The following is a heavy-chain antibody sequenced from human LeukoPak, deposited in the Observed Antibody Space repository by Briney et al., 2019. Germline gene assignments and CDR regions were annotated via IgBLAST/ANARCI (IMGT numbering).Heavy chain of an antibody. D-gene: IGHD3-10*02. V-gene: IGHV4-34*01. J-gene: IGHJ6*03. CDR3: AVRGVIGLYYMDV. Sequence: SETLSLTCAVYGGSFSGYYWSWIRQPPGKGLEWIGEINHSGSTNYNPSLKSRVTISVDTSKSQFSLKLSSVTAADTAVYYCAVRGVIGLYYMDVWGKGTTVTVSS. CDR2: INHSGST. CDR1: GGSFSGYY.